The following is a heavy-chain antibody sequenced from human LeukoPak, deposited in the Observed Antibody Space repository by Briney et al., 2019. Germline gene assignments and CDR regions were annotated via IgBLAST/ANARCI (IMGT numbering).Heavy chain of an antibody. J-gene: IGHJ4*02. CDR1: GFTFSSYW. D-gene: IGHD3-22*01. V-gene: IGHV3-7*01. CDR2: IKQDGSEK. CDR3: ARDRYYYDSSGYYHDY. Sequence: GGSLRLSCAASGFTFSSYWMGWVRQAPGKGLEWVANIKQDGSEKYYVDSVKGRFTISRDNAKNSLYLQMNSLRAEDTAVYYCARDRYYYDSSGYYHDYWGQGTLVTVSS.